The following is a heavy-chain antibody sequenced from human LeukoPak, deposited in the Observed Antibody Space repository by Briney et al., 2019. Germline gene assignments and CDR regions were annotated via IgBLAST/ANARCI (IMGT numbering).Heavy chain of an antibody. V-gene: IGHV4-34*01. CDR1: GGSFSGYY. Sequence: KTSETLSLTCAVYGGSFSGYYWSWIRQPPGKGLEWIGEINHSGSTNYNPSLKSRVTISVDTSKNQFSLKLSSVTAADTAVYYCARGSRPTIFDDWGQGTLVTVSS. CDR2: INHSGST. J-gene: IGHJ4*02. CDR3: ARGSRPTIFDD. D-gene: IGHD4/OR15-4a*01.